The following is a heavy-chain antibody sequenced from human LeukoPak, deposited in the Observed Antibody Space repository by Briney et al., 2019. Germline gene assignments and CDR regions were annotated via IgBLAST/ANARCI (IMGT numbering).Heavy chain of an antibody. CDR2: VGTVGDT. D-gene: IGHD1-26*01. CDR3: ARDTLGSLDH. Sequence: PGGSLRVSCAASGFIFSTYDMHWVRQAAGKGLEWVSSVGTVGDTYYSDSVKGRFSLSRDDAVNSFYLQMNNLRPEDTAVYYCARDTLGSLDHWGQGALVTVSS. V-gene: IGHV3-13*01. CDR1: GFIFSTYD. J-gene: IGHJ4*02.